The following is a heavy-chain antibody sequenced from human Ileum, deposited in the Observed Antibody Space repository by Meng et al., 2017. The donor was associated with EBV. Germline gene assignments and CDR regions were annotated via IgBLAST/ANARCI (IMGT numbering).Heavy chain of an antibody. J-gene: IGHJ4*02. CDR2: SNYAGST. CDR3: ARVMRRVNYNSGWYAKF. D-gene: IGHD6-19*01. V-gene: IGHV4-34*01. Sequence: QVQRRAWGAGLVKSPETLSLTCAVYGGSFSGYYWTWIRQAPGRGLEWIGESNYAGSTNYNPSLKSRVTISVDTSKKQFSLNLTSVTAADTAVYYCARVMRRVNYNSGWYAKFWGQGNLVTVSS. CDR1: GGSFSGYY.